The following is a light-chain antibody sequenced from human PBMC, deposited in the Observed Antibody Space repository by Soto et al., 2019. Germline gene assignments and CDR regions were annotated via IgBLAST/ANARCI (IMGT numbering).Light chain of an antibody. J-gene: IGLJ1*01. CDR3: SSYAGSNNYV. CDR1: SGDVGGYNY. Sequence: QSVLTLPPSASGSPGQSVTISCTATSGDVGGYNYVSWYQQHPGKAPKLMIYEVSKRPSGVPDRFSGSKSGNTASLTVSGLQAEDEADYYCSSYAGSNNYVFGTGTKVTVL. V-gene: IGLV2-8*01. CDR2: EVS.